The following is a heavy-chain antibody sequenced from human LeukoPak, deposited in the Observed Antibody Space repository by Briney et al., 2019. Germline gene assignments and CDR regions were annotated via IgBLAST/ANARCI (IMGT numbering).Heavy chain of an antibody. CDR2: ISYDGSNK. V-gene: IGHV3-30*04. Sequence: GGSLRLSCAASGFTFSSYAMHWVRQAPGKGLEWVAVISYDGSNKYYADSVKGRFTISRDNSKNTLYLQMNSLRAEDTAVYYCARDSLLLWFGGLLYHDAFDIWGQGTMVTVSS. CDR1: GFTFSSYA. CDR3: ARDSLLLWFGGLLYHDAFDI. J-gene: IGHJ3*02. D-gene: IGHD3-10*01.